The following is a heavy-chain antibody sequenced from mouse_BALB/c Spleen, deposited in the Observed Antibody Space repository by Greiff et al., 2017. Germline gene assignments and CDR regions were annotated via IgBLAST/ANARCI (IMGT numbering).Heavy chain of an antibody. J-gene: IGHJ4*01. D-gene: IGHD2-1*01. V-gene: IGHV2-9-2*01. CDR3: VRDPYGNYDAMDY. CDR2: IWTGGGT. CDR1: GFSLTSYD. Sequence: ESGPGLVAPSQSLSITCTVSGFSLTSYDISWIRQPPGKGLEWLGVIWTGGGTNYNSAFMSRLSISKDNSKSQVFLKMNSLQTDDTAIYYCVRDPYGNYDAMDYWGQGTSVTVSS.